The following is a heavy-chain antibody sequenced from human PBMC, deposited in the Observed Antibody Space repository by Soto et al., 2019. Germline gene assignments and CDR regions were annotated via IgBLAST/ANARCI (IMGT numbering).Heavy chain of an antibody. CDR3: ARDPTYYNFWIGYYDAHWFDP. CDR2: INPNSGGT. CDR1: GYTFTGYY. V-gene: IGHV1-2*04. D-gene: IGHD3-3*01. Sequence: ASVKVSCKASGYTFTGYYMHWVRQAPGQGLEWMGWINPNSGGTNYAQKFQGWVTMTRDTSISTAYMELSRLRSDDTAVYYCARDPTYYNFWIGYYDAHWFDPWGQGTLVTVSS. J-gene: IGHJ5*02.